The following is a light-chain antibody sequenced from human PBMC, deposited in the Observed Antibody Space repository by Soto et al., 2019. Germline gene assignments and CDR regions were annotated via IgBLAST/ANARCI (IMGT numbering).Light chain of an antibody. Sequence: DIQMTQSPSSLSANVGDRVTITCRASQSISSYLNWYQQKPGKAPKLLIYAASSLQSGVPSRFSGSGSGTDFTLTISSLQPEDFATYYCQQNYSPPTFGQGTRPEIK. CDR1: QSISSY. CDR3: QQNYSPPT. J-gene: IGKJ5*01. CDR2: AAS. V-gene: IGKV1-39*01.